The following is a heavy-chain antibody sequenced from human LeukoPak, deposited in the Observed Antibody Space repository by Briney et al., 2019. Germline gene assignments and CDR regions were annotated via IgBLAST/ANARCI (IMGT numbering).Heavy chain of an antibody. CDR3: AKMAGGYSYGPIDY. CDR1: GFTFSSYA. Sequence: GGSLRLSCAASGFTFSSYAMHWVRQAPGKGLEWVAVISYDGSNKYYADSVKGRFTISRDNSKNTLYLQMNSLRAEDTAVYYCAKMAGGYSYGPIDYWGQGTLVTVSS. J-gene: IGHJ4*02. CDR2: ISYDGSNK. D-gene: IGHD5-18*01. V-gene: IGHV3-30-3*02.